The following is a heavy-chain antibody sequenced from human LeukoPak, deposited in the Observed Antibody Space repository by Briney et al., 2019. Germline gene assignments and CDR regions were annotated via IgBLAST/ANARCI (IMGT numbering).Heavy chain of an antibody. CDR1: GFTFSSYA. V-gene: IGHV1-2*02. D-gene: IGHD3-16*01. Sequence: GGSLRLSCAASGFTFSSYAMHWVRQAPGQGLEWMGWINPNSGGTNYAQKFQGRVTMTRDTSISTAYMELSRLRSDDTAVYYCARVPESFWVVYFDYWGQGTLVTVSS. CDR3: ARVPESFWVVYFDY. J-gene: IGHJ4*02. CDR2: INPNSGGT.